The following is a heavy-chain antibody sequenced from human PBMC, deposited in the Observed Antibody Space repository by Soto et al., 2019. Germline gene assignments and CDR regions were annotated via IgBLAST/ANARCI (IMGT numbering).Heavy chain of an antibody. CDR2: ISYDGSNK. D-gene: IGHD5-18*01. Sequence: QVQLVESGGGVVQPGRSLRLSCAASGFTFSSYGMHWVRQAPGKGLEWVAVISYDGSNKYYADSVKGRFTISRDNSKNTLYLQMNSVRAEDTAVYYCAKGSTAMTYFDYWGQGTLVTVSS. CDR1: GFTFSSYG. CDR3: AKGSTAMTYFDY. J-gene: IGHJ4*02. V-gene: IGHV3-30*18.